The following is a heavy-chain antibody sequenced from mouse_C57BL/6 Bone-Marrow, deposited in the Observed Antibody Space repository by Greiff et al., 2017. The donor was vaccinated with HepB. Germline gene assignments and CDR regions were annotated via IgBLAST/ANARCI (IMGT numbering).Heavy chain of an antibody. CDR1: GFTFSSYA. CDR2: ISDGGSYT. J-gene: IGHJ1*03. V-gene: IGHV5-4*01. CDR3: AREGYGYDGYFDV. Sequence: VKLVESGGGLVKPGGSLKLSCAASGFTFSSYAMSWVRQTPEKRLEWVATISDGGSYTYYPDNVKGRFTISRDNAKNNLYLQMSHLKSEDTAMYYCAREGYGYDGYFDVWGTGTTVTVSS. D-gene: IGHD2-2*01.